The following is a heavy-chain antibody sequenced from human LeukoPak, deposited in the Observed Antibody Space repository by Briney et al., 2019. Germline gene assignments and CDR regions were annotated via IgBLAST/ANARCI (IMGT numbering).Heavy chain of an antibody. V-gene: IGHV1-69*04. CDR3: ARSSSTMVRGVPDY. D-gene: IGHD3-10*01. CDR1: GGTFSSYA. Sequence: SVKVSCKASGGTFSSYAISWVRQAPGQGLEWMGRIIPILGIANYAQKFQGRVTITADKSTSTAYMELSGLRSEDTAVYYCARSSSTMVRGVPDYWGQGTLVTVSS. J-gene: IGHJ4*02. CDR2: IIPILGIA.